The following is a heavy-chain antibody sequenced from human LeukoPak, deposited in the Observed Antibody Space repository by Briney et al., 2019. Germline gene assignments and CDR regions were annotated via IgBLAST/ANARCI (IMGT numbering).Heavy chain of an antibody. CDR1: GFTFSSHW. J-gene: IGHJ5*02. D-gene: IGHD5/OR15-5a*01. V-gene: IGHV3-74*01. Sequence: GSLRLSCAASGFTFSSHWMHWVRQAPGKGLVWVSRINSDGSSISYADSVKGRFTISRDNAKNTLYLQMNSLRAEDTAVYYCLVWKHVFDRWGQGTLVTVSS. CDR3: LVWKHVFDR. CDR2: INSDGSSI.